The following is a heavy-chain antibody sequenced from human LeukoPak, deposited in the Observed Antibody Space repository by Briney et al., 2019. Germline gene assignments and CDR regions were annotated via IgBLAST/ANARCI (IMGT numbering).Heavy chain of an antibody. CDR1: GASISSYY. CDR3: ARQSSDWGNWFDL. J-gene: IGHJ5*01. Sequence: SETLSLTCTVSGASISSYYWNWIRQPPGKGLEWIGYIYYSGSTDYNPSLESRVTISLDTSKNHFSLKLDSATAADTAVYYCARQSSDWGNWFDLWGQGNLVTVSS. CDR2: IYYSGST. V-gene: IGHV4-59*08. D-gene: IGHD7-27*01.